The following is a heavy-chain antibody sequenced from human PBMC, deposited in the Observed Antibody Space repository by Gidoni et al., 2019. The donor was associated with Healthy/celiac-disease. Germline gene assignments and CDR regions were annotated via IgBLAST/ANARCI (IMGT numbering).Heavy chain of an antibody. V-gene: IGHV4-4*02. J-gene: IGHJ6*02. Sequence: QVQLQESGPGLVKPSGTLSLTCAVSGGSISSSNWWSWVRQPPGKGLEWIGEIYHSGSTNYNPSHKSRVTISVDKSKNQFSLKLSSVTAADTAVYYCARKTLGYCSSTSCSYYYYYGMDVWGQGTTVTVSS. D-gene: IGHD2-2*01. CDR3: ARKTLGYCSSTSCSYYYYYGMDV. CDR2: IYHSGST. CDR1: GGSISSSNW.